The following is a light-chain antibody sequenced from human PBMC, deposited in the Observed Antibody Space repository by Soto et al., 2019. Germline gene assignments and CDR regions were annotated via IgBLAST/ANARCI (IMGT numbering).Light chain of an antibody. V-gene: IGKV1-5*03. Sequence: DIQMTQSPFILSASVGDRVTITCRASQNINRWLAWYQQKPGKAPKLLIYKASSLESGVPSRLSGSGSGTEFTLTISSVQPDDFATYYCQQYNNWYTFGQGTKLEIK. CDR1: QNINRW. CDR3: QQYNNWYT. CDR2: KAS. J-gene: IGKJ2*01.